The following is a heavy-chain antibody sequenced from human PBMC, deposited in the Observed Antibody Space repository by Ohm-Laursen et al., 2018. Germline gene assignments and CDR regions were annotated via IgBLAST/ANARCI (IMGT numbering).Heavy chain of an antibody. D-gene: IGHD1-1*01. CDR2: ISSSSSTI. Sequence: GSLRLSCAAFGFTFTNYSLNWVRQAPGKGLEWVSYISSSSSTIYYADSVKGRFTISRDSAKNSVYLQMNSPRAGDTAVYYCARGGTNLRSGIDVWGQGTTVTVSS. V-gene: IGHV3-48*01. CDR3: ARGGTNLRSGIDV. J-gene: IGHJ6*02. CDR1: GFTFTNYS.